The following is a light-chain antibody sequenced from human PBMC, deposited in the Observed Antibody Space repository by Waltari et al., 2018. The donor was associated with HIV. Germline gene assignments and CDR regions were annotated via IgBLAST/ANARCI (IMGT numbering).Light chain of an antibody. Sequence: DILLTQFPDYLAGSLGERATINCRSSQSIFYASNNKSFIAWYQQKPGQPPKLLIFWASIREFGVPDRFSGSGSGADFTLTISSLQAEDAALYFCHQYFGSPQTFGQGTKVEIK. J-gene: IGKJ1*01. CDR1: QSIFYASNNKSF. CDR2: WAS. V-gene: IGKV4-1*01. CDR3: HQYFGSPQT.